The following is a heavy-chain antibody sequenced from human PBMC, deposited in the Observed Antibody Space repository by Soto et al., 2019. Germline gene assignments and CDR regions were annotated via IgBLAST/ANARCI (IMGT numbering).Heavy chain of an antibody. CDR1: GYTFSSYY. Sequence: QVQLVQSGAEVKKPGASVKVSCKASGYTFSSYYMHWVRQAPGQGLEWMGVINPSGDSTNYAQKFQGRVPMTRDTSTSTVYLEVTSLRSEDTAVYYCARVGSQMIVAATDYFDYWGQGPLVTVSS. CDR2: INPSGDST. CDR3: ARVGSQMIVAATDYFDY. J-gene: IGHJ4*02. V-gene: IGHV1-46*01. D-gene: IGHD6-19*01.